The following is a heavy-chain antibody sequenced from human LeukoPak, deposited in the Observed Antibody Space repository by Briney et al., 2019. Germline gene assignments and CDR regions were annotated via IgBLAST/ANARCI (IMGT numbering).Heavy chain of an antibody. Sequence: SETLSLTCIVSGGSISSSSYYWGWIRQPPGKGLEWIGSIYYSGSTYYNPPLKSRVTISVDTSKNQFSLKLSSVTAADTAVYYCARHLDYWGQGTLVTVSS. J-gene: IGHJ4*02. CDR2: IYYSGST. V-gene: IGHV4-39*01. CDR3: ARHLDY. CDR1: GGSISSSSYY.